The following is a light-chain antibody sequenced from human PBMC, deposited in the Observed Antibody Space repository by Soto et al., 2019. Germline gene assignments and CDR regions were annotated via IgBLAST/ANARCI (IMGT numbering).Light chain of an antibody. J-gene: IGKJ5*01. Sequence: EILMTQSPDTLSVSPGESATLSCRASQRVYSNLAWYQQRPGWAPRLLIYGASTRATGVPARFSGRGSGTEFTLTISSLQSEDFAVYYCQQYTNWPPNTFGQRTRLEIK. CDR3: QQYTNWPPNT. CDR1: QRVYSN. V-gene: IGKV3-15*01. CDR2: GAS.